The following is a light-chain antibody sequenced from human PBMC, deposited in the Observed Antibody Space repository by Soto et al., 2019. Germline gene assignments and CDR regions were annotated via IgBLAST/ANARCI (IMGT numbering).Light chain of an antibody. Sequence: QSVLTQPPSVSGARGQRVTISCTRSSSNIGAGYDVHWYQQLPGTAPKLLIYVNINRPSGVPDRFSGAKSGTSASLAITGLQAEDEADYYCQSYDSSLSGVVFGGGTKLTVL. J-gene: IGLJ2*01. CDR2: VNI. CDR1: SSNIGAGYD. CDR3: QSYDSSLSGVV. V-gene: IGLV1-40*01.